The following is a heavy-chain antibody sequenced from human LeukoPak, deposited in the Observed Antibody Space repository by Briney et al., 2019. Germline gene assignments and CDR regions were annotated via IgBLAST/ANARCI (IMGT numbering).Heavy chain of an antibody. V-gene: IGHV4-34*01. Sequence: SETLSLTCAVYGGSFSGYYWSWIRQPPRKGLEWIGEINHSGSTNYNPSLKSRVTISVDTSKNQFSLKLSSVTAADTAVYYCARGRSGYRLFDYWGQGTLVTVSS. D-gene: IGHD3-3*01. CDR3: ARGRSGYRLFDY. J-gene: IGHJ4*02. CDR2: INHSGST. CDR1: GGSFSGYY.